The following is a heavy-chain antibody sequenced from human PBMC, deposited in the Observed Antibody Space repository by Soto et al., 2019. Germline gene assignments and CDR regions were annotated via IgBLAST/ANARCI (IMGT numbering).Heavy chain of an antibody. J-gene: IGHJ4*02. CDR3: ASHNSAAGSYPFDF. CDR2: LHPKDSFA. V-gene: IGHV5-10-1*01. Sequence: RGESLKISCKGSGFIFNSYWISWVRQMPGKGLEWMGMLHPKDSFANYSPSFRGHVTISPDTSVTTAYLKWSSLKASDTAIYYCASHNSAAGSYPFDFWGQGTLVTVSS. CDR1: GFIFNSYW. D-gene: IGHD3-10*01.